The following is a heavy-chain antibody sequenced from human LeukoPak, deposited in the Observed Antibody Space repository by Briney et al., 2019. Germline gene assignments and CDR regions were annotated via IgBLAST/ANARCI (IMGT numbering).Heavy chain of an antibody. D-gene: IGHD6-13*01. J-gene: IGHJ4*02. CDR1: GFTFSSYA. CDR2: ISYDGSNK. CDR3: ARSRSSWYRGLVY. Sequence: GGSLRLSCAASGFTFSSYAMHWVRQAPGKGLEWVAVISYDGSNKYYADSVKGRFTISRDNSKNTLYLQMNSLRAEDTAVYYCARSRSSWYRGLVYWGQGTLVTVSS. V-gene: IGHV3-30*04.